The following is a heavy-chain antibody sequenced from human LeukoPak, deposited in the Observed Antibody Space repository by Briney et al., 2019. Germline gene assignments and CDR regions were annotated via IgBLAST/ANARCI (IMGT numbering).Heavy chain of an antibody. J-gene: IGHJ2*01. CDR2: ISPSGST. D-gene: IGHD4-23*01. CDR1: GGSIRSYY. CDR3: ATDYGGNSDWYFDL. V-gene: IGHV4-4*09. Sequence: PSETLSLTCTAYGGSIRSYYWTWIRQPPGKGLEWIGDISPSGSTNYNPSLKSRVTISVDTSKNQFSLKLSSVTAADTAVYDCATDYGGNSDWYFDLWGRGTLVTVSS.